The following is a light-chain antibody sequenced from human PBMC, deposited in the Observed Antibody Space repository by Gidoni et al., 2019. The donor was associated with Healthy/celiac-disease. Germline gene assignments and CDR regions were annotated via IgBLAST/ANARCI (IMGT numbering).Light chain of an antibody. CDR3: QQRSNWWT. CDR2: DAS. V-gene: IGKV3-11*01. Sequence: EIVLTQSPAPLSLSPGERATLSCRANQSVGSYLAWYQQKPGQAPRLLIYDASNRATGIPARFSGSGSGTDFTLTISSLEPEGFAVYYCQQRSNWWTFXXXTKVEIQ. CDR1: QSVGSY. J-gene: IGKJ1*01.